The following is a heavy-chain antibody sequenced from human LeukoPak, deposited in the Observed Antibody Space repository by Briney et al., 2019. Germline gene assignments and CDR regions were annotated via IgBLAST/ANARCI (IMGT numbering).Heavy chain of an antibody. CDR2: INPNGGGT. J-gene: IGHJ6*02. D-gene: IGHD3-10*01. CDR3: ARRGGTTGSYGANYYYYYGMDV. V-gene: IGHV1-2*02. CDR1: GYTFTGYY. Sequence: WASVKVSCKASGYTFTGYYMHWVRQAPGQGLEWMGWINPNGGGTNYAQKFQGRVTMTRDTSISTAYMELSRLRSDDTAVYYCARRGGTTGSYGANYYYYYGMDVWGQGTTVTVSS.